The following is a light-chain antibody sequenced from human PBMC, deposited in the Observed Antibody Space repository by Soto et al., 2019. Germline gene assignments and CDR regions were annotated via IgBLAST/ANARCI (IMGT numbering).Light chain of an antibody. V-gene: IGKV4-1*01. CDR2: WAS. J-gene: IGKJ1*01. CDR1: QRLFYNSNNNNY. Sequence: DIVMTQSPDDLDVSLGERATINCKSSQRLFYNSNNNNYLAWYQQKPGQPPTLLIYWASTRESGVPDRFSVSGSVTDFMLAISSLQAEDVSDYYCPHYYGTPPLTFGQGTKVEIK. CDR3: PHYYGTPPLT.